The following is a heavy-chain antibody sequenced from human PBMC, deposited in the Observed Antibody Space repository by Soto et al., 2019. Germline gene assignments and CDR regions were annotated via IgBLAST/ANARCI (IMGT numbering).Heavy chain of an antibody. J-gene: IGHJ4*02. CDR1: GFTFSSYA. D-gene: IGHD3-22*01. CDR2: ISYDGSNK. CDR3: ARDYDSSGYPRYYFDY. Sequence: GGSLRLSCAASGFTFSSYAMHWVRQAPGKGLEWVAVISYDGSNKYYADSVKGRFTISRDNSKNTLYLQMNSLRAEDTAVYYCARDYDSSGYPRYYFDYWGQGT. V-gene: IGHV3-30-3*01.